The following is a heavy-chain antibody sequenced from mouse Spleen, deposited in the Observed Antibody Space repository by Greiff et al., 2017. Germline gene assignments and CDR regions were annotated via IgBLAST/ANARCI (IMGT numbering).Heavy chain of an antibody. CDR2: ISSGGSYT. J-gene: IGHJ4*01. D-gene: IGHD2-1*01. Sequence: EVKLMESGGGLVKPGGSLKLSCAASGFTFSSYAMSWVRQTPEKRLEWVATISSGGSYTYYPDSVKGRFTISRDNAKNTLYLQMSSLRSEDTAMYYCARHGQYGNFYAMDYWGQGTSVTVSS. CDR3: ARHGQYGNFYAMDY. V-gene: IGHV5-9-3*01. CDR1: GFTFSSYA.